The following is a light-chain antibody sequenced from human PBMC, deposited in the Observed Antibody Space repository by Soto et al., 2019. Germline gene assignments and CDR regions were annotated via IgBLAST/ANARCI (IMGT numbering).Light chain of an antibody. Sequence: QSALTQPASVSGSPGQSITISCTGASRDVGGYNYVSWYQHHPGKAPKLMIYDVSNRPSGVSNRFSDSKSGNTASLIISGLQAEDEADYYCSSYTRSSTLFGGGTKLTVL. J-gene: IGLJ2*01. CDR1: SRDVGGYNY. CDR3: SSYTRSSTL. V-gene: IGLV2-14*03. CDR2: DVS.